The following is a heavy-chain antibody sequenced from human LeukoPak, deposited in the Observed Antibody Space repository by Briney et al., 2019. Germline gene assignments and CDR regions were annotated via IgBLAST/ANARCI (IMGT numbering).Heavy chain of an antibody. CDR3: AKRDNNDYYTGLHVFDI. D-gene: IGHD3-22*01. CDR1: GFTFSSYA. Sequence: GGSLRLSCAASGFTFSSYAMTWVRQAPGKGPEWVSGISGSGDRTYYTDSVKGRFTISRDNSKNTLDLQMNSLRAEDTAVYYCAKRDNNDYYTGLHVFDIWGQGTMVTVSS. V-gene: IGHV3-23*01. J-gene: IGHJ3*02. CDR2: ISGSGDRT.